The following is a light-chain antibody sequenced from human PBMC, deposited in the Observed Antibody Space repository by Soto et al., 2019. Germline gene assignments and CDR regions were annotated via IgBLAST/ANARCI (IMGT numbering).Light chain of an antibody. J-gene: IGLJ3*02. Sequence: QSALTQPASVSGSPGQSITISCTGTSSDVGDYNYVSWYQQYPGKAPKLMIYEVTNRPSGVSDRFSGSKSGSTASLNISGLQADDEADYYCSSYTSSSALGVFGGGTKLTVL. CDR1: SSDVGDYNY. CDR3: SSYTSSSALGV. V-gene: IGLV2-14*01. CDR2: EVT.